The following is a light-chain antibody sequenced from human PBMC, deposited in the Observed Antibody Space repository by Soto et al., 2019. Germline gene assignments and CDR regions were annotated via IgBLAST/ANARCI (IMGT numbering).Light chain of an antibody. CDR2: GNT. CDR1: SSNIGAHYD. J-gene: IGLJ2*01. V-gene: IGLV1-40*01. Sequence: QSVLTQPPSVSGAPGQRVTISCTGSSSNIGAHYDVHWYQQLPGTAPKLLIFGNTNRPSGVPDRFSGSKSGTSASLAITGLQAEDEADYYCQSFDSRLTGSVFGGGTQLTVL. CDR3: QSFDSRLTGSV.